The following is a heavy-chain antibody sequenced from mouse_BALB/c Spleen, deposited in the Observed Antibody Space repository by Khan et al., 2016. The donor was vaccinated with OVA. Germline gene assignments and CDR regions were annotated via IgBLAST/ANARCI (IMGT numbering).Heavy chain of an antibody. D-gene: IGHD2-4*01. V-gene: IGHV3-2*02. CDR3: ARKDYYDYDPFPY. Sequence: VQLKESGPGLVKPSQSLSLTCTVTGYSITSEYTWNWIRQFPGNKLEWMGFISYSGNTRYNPSLKNRISITQDTSKNQFFLQLNSVTSEDTATYYCARKDYYDYDPFPYWGQGTLVTVSA. CDR1: GYSITSEYT. CDR2: ISYSGNT. J-gene: IGHJ3*01.